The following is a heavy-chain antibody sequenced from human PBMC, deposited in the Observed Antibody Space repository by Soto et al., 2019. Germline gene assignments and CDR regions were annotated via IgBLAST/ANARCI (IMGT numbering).Heavy chain of an antibody. D-gene: IGHD6-6*01. J-gene: IGHJ6*02. CDR3: ARRGSSGHYYYSGMDV. V-gene: IGHV5-10-1*01. Sequence: SWIRQHPGKGLEWMGRIDPSDSYTNYSPSFQGHVTISADKSISTAYLQWSSLKASDTAMYYCARRGSSGHYYYSGMDVWVQGTTVTVSS. CDR2: IDPSDSYT.